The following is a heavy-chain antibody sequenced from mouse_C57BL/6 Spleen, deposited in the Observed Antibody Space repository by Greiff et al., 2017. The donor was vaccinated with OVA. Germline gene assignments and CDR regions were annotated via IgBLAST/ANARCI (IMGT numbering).Heavy chain of an antibody. V-gene: IGHV5-17*01. D-gene: IGHD1-1*01. CDR3: VATVVEKFAY. J-gene: IGHJ3*01. CDR1: GFTFSDYG. CDR2: ISSGSSTI. Sequence: EVKLVESGGGLVKPGGSLKLSCAASGFTFSDYGLHWVRQAPEKGLEWVAYISSGSSTIYYADTVKGRFTISRDNAKNTLFLQMTSLRSEDTAMYYCVATVVEKFAYWGQGTLVTVSA.